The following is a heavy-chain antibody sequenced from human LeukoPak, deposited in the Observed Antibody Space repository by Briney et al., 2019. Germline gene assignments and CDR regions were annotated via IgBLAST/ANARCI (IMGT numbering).Heavy chain of an antibody. Sequence: SETLSLTCTVSGGSISSYYWSWTRQPPGKGLEWIGYIYYSGSTNYNPSLKSRVTISVDTSKNQFSLKLSSVTAADTAVYYCARDLASESGFDYWGQGTLVTVSS. CDR3: ARDLASESGFDY. CDR1: GGSISSYY. J-gene: IGHJ4*02. CDR2: IYYSGST. D-gene: IGHD2-15*01. V-gene: IGHV4-59*01.